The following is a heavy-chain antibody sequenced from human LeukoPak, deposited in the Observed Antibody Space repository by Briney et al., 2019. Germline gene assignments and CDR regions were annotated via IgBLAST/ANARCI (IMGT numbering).Heavy chain of an antibody. CDR1: GFTFSSYA. D-gene: IGHD2/OR15-2a*01. V-gene: IGHV3-23*01. J-gene: IGHJ4*02. CDR2: ISGSGGST. Sequence: GGSLRLSCAASGFTFSSYAMSWVRQAPGKGLEWISAISGSGGSTYYADSVKGRFTISRDNSKNTLYLQMNSLRAEDTAVYYCAKDSILRLATFDYWGQGTLVTVSS. CDR3: AKDSILRLATFDY.